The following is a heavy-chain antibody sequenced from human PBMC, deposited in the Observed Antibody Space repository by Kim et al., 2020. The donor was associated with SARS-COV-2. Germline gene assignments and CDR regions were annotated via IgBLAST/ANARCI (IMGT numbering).Heavy chain of an antibody. Sequence: GGSLRLSCAASGFTFDDYTMHWVRQAPGKGLEWVSLISWDGGSTYYADSVKGRFTISRDNCKNSLYLQMNSLRTEDTALYYCAEDGGAVAGMVAIFSVYYDGFDIWGQGTTVTVSS. CDR3: AEDGGAVAGMVAIFSVYYDGFDI. D-gene: IGHD6-13*01. CDR1: GFTFDDYT. J-gene: IGHJ6*02. CDR2: ISWDGGST. V-gene: IGHV3-43*01.